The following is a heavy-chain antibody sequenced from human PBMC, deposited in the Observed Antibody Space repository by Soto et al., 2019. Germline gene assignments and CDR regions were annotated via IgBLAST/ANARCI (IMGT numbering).Heavy chain of an antibody. CDR2: ISAYTGNT. CDR3: ALGGPISGSYWGGDY. CDR1: GYTFSSSD. V-gene: IGHV1-18*01. J-gene: IGHJ4*02. D-gene: IGHD1-26*01. Sequence: QVQLVQSGAEVKKPGASAKVSCKASGYTFSSSDISWVRQAPGQGLEWMGWISAYTGNTNYAQRLQGRLTMTTDTSTNTAYMELRSLGSDDTAVYYCALGGPISGSYWGGDYWGQGTLVTVSS.